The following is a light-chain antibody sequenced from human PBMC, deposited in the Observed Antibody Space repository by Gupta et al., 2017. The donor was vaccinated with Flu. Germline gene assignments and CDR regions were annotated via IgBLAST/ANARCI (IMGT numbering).Light chain of an antibody. CDR1: QGIRND. V-gene: IGKV1-6*01. Sequence: AIQMTQSPSSLSASVGDRVTITCRASQGIRNDLGWYQQRPGKAPKLLLFAASKLQSAVPSRISGSRSGTDFTLTISSLLPADFATYYCRLEETYPRTFGQGTKLEIK. J-gene: IGKJ1*01. CDR3: RLEETYPRT. CDR2: AAS.